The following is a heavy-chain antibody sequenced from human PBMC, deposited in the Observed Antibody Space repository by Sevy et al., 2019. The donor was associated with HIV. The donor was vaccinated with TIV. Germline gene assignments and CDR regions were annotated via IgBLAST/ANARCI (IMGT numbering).Heavy chain of an antibody. V-gene: IGHV3-30*02. D-gene: IGHD1-26*01. J-gene: IGHJ6*02. CDR2: IWHDGSNK. CDR1: GFTFNFHG. Sequence: GGSLRLSCAASGFTFNFHGMHWVRQAPGKGLEWVAFIWHDGSNKYMADSVKGRFTISRDNSKNTVYLEMNSLRNEDTAIYFCANAYSGSYSHSYLYALDVWGQGTTVTVSS. CDR3: ANAYSGSYSHSYLYALDV.